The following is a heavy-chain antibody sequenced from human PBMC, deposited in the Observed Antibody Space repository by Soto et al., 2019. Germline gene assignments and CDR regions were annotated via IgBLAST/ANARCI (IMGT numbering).Heavy chain of an antibody. CDR1: GFTFTSSA. D-gene: IGHD2-2*01. J-gene: IGHJ5*02. Sequence: EASVKVSCKASGFTFTSSAVQWVRQARGQRLEWIGWIVVGSGNTNYAQKFQERVTITRDMSTSTAYMELSSLRSEDTAVYYCAADWGYQLPLPQFGPWGQGTLVTVSS. CDR3: AADWGYQLPLPQFGP. V-gene: IGHV1-58*01. CDR2: IVVGSGNT.